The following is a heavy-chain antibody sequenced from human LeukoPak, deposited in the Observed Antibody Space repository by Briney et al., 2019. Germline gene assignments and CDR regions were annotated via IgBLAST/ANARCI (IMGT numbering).Heavy chain of an antibody. CDR2: ISGSGGST. V-gene: IGHV3-23*01. CDR1: GFTFSSYA. J-gene: IGHJ3*02. D-gene: IGHD2-2*01. CDR3: ARHLVPTAMLTAFDI. Sequence: QTGGSLRLSCAASGFTFSSYAMSWVRQAPGKGLEWVSGISGSGGSTYYADSVKGRFTISRDNSKSTLYLQMNSLRAEDTAVYYCARHLVPTAMLTAFDIWGQGTMVTVSS.